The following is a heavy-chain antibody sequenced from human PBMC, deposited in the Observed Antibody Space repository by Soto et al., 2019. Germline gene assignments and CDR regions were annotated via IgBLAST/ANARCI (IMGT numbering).Heavy chain of an antibody. V-gene: IGHV3-23*01. CDR1: GFTFSSYA. CDR2: ISGSGGST. D-gene: IGHD6-13*01. CDR3: AKVQYSSSWYYRVYFDY. J-gene: IGHJ4*02. Sequence: GGSLRLSCAASGFTFSSYAMSWVRQAPGKGLEWVSAISGSGGSTYYADSVKGRFTISRDNSKNTLYLQMNNLRAEDTAVYYCAKVQYSSSWYYRVYFDYWGQGTLVTVSS.